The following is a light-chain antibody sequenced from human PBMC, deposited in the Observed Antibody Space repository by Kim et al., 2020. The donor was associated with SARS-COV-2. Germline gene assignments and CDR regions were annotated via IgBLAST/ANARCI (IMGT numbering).Light chain of an antibody. V-gene: IGKV3-15*01. CDR3: QHYHKWPHS. CDR2: GAS. Sequence: SVSPVERTTLSCRASQTIDNNLAWFQQKPGQAPRLFIYGASTRAPGIPARFSGSGSGTEFTLTISSLQSEDFAVYYCQHYHKWPHSFGQGTKLEI. J-gene: IGKJ2*03. CDR1: QTIDNN.